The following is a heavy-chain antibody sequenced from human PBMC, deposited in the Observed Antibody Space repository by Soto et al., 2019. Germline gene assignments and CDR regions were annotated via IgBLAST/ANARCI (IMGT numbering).Heavy chain of an antibody. D-gene: IGHD2-15*01. CDR3: ARGLPFVVVVAANTIFDY. Sequence: GASVKVSCKASGYTFTSYYMHWVRQAPGQGLEWMGIINPSGGSTSYAQKFQGRVTMTRDTSTSTVYMELSSLRSEDTAVYYCARGLPFVVVVAANTIFDYWGQGTLVTVSS. CDR1: GYTFTSYY. J-gene: IGHJ4*02. CDR2: INPSGGST. V-gene: IGHV1-46*03.